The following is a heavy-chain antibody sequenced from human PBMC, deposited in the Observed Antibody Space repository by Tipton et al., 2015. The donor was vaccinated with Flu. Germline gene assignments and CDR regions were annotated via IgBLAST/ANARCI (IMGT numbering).Heavy chain of an antibody. CDR2: VHHSGSA. CDR3: ARDRGYFDSAAGLFDY. Sequence: TLSLTCTVSGGPITGSHWWSWIRQSPGKGLEWIGEVHHSGSANYDLSLKSRVSISVDTSKNQFSLKLTSVTAADTAVYYCARDRGYFDSAAGLFDYWGQGTLVTVSS. D-gene: IGHD3-9*01. J-gene: IGHJ4*02. CDR1: GGPITGSHW. V-gene: IGHV4-4*02.